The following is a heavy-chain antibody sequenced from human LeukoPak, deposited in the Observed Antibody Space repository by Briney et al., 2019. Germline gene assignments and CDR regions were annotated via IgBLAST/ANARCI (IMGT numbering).Heavy chain of an antibody. CDR3: ARESEATDTYYLDH. CDR1: GFTFNEFW. CDR2: IHKDGLHT. Sequence: GGSLRLSCAASGFTFNEFWMHWVRQVPGKGLMWVSRIHKDGLHTWYADSMKGRFTISRDNAENTVYLQLNSLRVEDTAVYYCARESEATDTYYLDHWGQGNLVTASS. D-gene: IGHD2-21*02. V-gene: IGHV3-74*01. J-gene: IGHJ4*02.